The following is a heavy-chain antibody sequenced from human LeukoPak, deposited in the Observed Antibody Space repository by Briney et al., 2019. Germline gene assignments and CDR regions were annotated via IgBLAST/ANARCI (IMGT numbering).Heavy chain of an antibody. CDR1: GFTFSSYW. J-gene: IGHJ6*02. CDR2: INRDGSST. D-gene: IGHD3-10*01. Sequence: QPGGALRLSCAASGFTFSSYWMHWVRQAPGKGLVWVSRINRDGSSTSYADSVKGRFTISRDNAKNTLYLQMNSLRAEDTAVYYCARDPPFKPVWFGESQTLAETYGMDVWGQGTTVTVSS. CDR3: ARDPPFKPVWFGESQTLAETYGMDV. V-gene: IGHV3-74*01.